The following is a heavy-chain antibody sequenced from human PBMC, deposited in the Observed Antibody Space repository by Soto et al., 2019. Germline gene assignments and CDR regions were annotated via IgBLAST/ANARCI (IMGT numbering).Heavy chain of an antibody. J-gene: IGHJ6*02. D-gene: IGHD1-1*01. CDR2: IIPIFGTA. V-gene: IGHV1-69*01. Sequence: QVQLVQSGAEVKKPGSSVKVSCKASGGTFSSYAISWVRQAPGQGLEWMGGIIPIFGTANYAQKFQGRVTITADESTSTAYMEVSSLRSEDTAVYYCARDATDDRNYYYCDMDVWGQGTTVTVSS. CDR3: ARDATDDRNYYYCDMDV. CDR1: GGTFSSYA.